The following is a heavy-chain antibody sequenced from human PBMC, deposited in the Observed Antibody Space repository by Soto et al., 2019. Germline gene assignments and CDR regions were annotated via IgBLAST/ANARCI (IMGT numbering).Heavy chain of an antibody. Sequence: QVQLVQSGAEVKKPGASVKVSCKASGYTFTSYYMHWVRQAPGQGLEWMGIINPSGGSTSYAQKFQGRVTMTRDTSTSTVYMELSSLRSEDTAVYYCARDPRAVAGDGWFDPWGQGTLVTVSS. CDR2: INPSGGST. V-gene: IGHV1-46*01. CDR1: GYTFTSYY. CDR3: ARDPRAVAGDGWFDP. J-gene: IGHJ5*02. D-gene: IGHD6-19*01.